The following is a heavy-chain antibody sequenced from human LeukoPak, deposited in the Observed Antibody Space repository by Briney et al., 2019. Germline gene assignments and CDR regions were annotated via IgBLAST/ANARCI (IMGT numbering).Heavy chain of an antibody. Sequence: PSGTLSLTCGVSGGSISSTNWWTWVRQPPGEGLEWIGEVHLSGRTNYNPSLESRVTMSVDMSENHISLKLTSVTAADTAVYYCARDDRIAAAGKYYYGMDVWGQGTTVTVSS. CDR3: ARDDRIAAAGKYYYGMDV. CDR2: VHLSGRT. D-gene: IGHD6-13*01. J-gene: IGHJ6*02. CDR1: GGSISSTNW. V-gene: IGHV4-4*02.